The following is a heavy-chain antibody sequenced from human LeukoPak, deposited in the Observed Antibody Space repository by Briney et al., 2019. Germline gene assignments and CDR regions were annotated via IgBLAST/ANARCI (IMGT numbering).Heavy chain of an antibody. CDR1: RFTFSSYA. J-gene: IGHJ4*02. Sequence: GGSLRLSCEASRFTFSSYAMSWVRRAPGKGLAWVSVISSSADSTYYADSVKGRFTISRDNYKNTLYLQMNNLRAEDTAVYYCAKPLEKYTYGGNFDYWGQGLLVTVSS. V-gene: IGHV3-23*01. CDR2: ISSSADST. CDR3: AKPLEKYTYGGNFDY. D-gene: IGHD4-23*01.